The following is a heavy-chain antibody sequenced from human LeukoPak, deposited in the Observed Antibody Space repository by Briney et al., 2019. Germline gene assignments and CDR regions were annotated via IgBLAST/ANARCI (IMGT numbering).Heavy chain of an antibody. V-gene: IGHV4-34*01. Sequence: SETLSLTCAVYGGSFSGYYWSWIRQPPGKGLEWIGEINHSGSTTYNPPLKSRVTILVDTSKIQFSVQLSSVTAADTAVYYGARVWGIQLWTKFYCWRQGTLLTVSS. CDR2: INHSGST. D-gene: IGHD5-18*01. CDR3: ARVWGIQLWTKFYC. CDR1: GGSFSGYY. J-gene: IGHJ4*02.